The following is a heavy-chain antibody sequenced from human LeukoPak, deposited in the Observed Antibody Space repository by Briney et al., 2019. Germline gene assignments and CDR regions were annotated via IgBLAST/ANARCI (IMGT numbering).Heavy chain of an antibody. CDR1: GYTFTGYY. J-gene: IGHJ4*02. Sequence: ASVKVSCKASGYTFTGYYMHWVRQAPGQGLEWMGWINPSSGGTNYAQKFQGRVTMTRDTSISTAYMELSRLRSDDTAVYYCASLNPIGYCSSTSCYSGFDYWGQGTLVTVSS. CDR3: ASLNPIGYCSSTSCYSGFDY. V-gene: IGHV1-2*02. CDR2: INPSSGGT. D-gene: IGHD2-2*02.